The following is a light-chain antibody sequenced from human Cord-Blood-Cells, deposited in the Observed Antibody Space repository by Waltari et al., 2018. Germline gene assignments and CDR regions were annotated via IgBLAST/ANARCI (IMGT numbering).Light chain of an antibody. J-gene: IGKJ2*01. CDR1: QSVSSSY. CDR3: QQYGSSPNT. CDR2: GAS. Sequence: DSVLTHSTGTLCLSQGERATLSCRASQSVSSSYLAWYQQKPGQAPRLPIYGASSMATGIPDRFSGSGSGTDFTLTISRLEPDDFAVYYCQQYGSSPNTFGQGTKLEIK. V-gene: IGKV3-20*01.